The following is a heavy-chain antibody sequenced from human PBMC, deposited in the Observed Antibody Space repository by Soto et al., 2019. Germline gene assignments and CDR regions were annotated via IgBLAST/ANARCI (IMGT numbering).Heavy chain of an antibody. CDR3: ARFRSFDWLQPPDY. J-gene: IGHJ4*02. D-gene: IGHD3-9*01. CDR2: ISAYNGNT. V-gene: IGHV1-18*01. Sequence: ASVKLSCKASGYTFTSYGISWVRQATGQGLEWMGWISAYNGNTNYAQKLQGRVTMTTDTSTSTAYMELRSLRSDDTAVYYCARFRSFDWLQPPDYWGQGTLVTVSS. CDR1: GYTFTSYG.